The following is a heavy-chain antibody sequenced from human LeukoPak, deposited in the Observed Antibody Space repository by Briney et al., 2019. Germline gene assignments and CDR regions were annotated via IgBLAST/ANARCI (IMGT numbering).Heavy chain of an antibody. CDR3: ARLKPTPRQQLLYFDY. J-gene: IGHJ4*02. Sequence: PSETLSLTCTVSGGSISSNSNYWVWIRQPPGKGLEWIGSIYDSGSTYYNPSLKSRVTVSVDTSKKQLSLKLSSVTAADTAVYYCARLKPTPRQQLLYFDYWGQGTLVTVSS. CDR2: IYDSGST. D-gene: IGHD6-13*01. CDR1: GGSISSNSNY. V-gene: IGHV4-39*01.